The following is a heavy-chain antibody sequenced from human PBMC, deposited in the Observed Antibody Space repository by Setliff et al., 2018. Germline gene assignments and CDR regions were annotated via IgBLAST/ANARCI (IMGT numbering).Heavy chain of an antibody. J-gene: IGHJ2*01. V-gene: IGHV3-30-3*01. CDR3: ARSPQYDTWYFDL. Sequence: GESLKISCAASGFTISYYAIHWVRQAPGKGLEWVAVSRYAENYQYYADSVKGRFTISRDTSKNTLYVQMNDLRAEDTAVYYCARSPQYDTWYFDLWGRGTLVTVSS. CDR1: GFTISYYA. CDR2: SRYAENYQ. D-gene: IGHD3-22*01.